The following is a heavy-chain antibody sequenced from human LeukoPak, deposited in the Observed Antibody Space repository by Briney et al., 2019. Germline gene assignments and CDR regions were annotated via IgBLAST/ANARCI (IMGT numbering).Heavy chain of an antibody. CDR1: GYTFTSYG. CDR2: ISAYNGNT. V-gene: IGHV1-18*01. Sequence: GASVKVSCKASGYTFTSYGISWVRQAPGQGLEWMGWISAYNGNTNYAQKLQGRVTMTTDTSTSTAYMELRSLRSDATAVYYCARSLGYCSGGSCPFDYWGQGTLVTVSS. D-gene: IGHD2-15*01. CDR3: ARSLGYCSGGSCPFDY. J-gene: IGHJ4*02.